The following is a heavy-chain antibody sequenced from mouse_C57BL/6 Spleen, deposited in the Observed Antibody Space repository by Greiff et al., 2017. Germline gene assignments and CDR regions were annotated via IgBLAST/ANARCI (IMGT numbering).Heavy chain of an antibody. CDR1: GFSLTSYG. Sequence: QVQLKESGPGLVAPSQSLSITCTVSGFSLTSYGVDWVRQSPGKGLEWLGVIWGVGSTNYNSALKSRLSISKDNSKSQVFLTMNSLQTDDTAMYYCARRQLRLQEYAMDYWGQGTSVTVSS. D-gene: IGHD3-2*02. V-gene: IGHV2-6*01. J-gene: IGHJ4*01. CDR2: IWGVGST. CDR3: ARRQLRLQEYAMDY.